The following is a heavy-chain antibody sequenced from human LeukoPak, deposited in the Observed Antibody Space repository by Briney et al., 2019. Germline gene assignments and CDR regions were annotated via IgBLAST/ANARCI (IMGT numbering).Heavy chain of an antibody. CDR2: ISSSSSYI. Sequence: GGSLRLSCAASGFTLSSYSMNWVRQAPGKGLEWVSSISSSSSYIYYADSVKGRFTISRDNAKNSLYLQMNSLRAEDTAVYHCAREARDYYDFWSGYDIWGPGTMVTVSS. V-gene: IGHV3-21*01. CDR1: GFTLSSYS. J-gene: IGHJ3*02. D-gene: IGHD3-3*01. CDR3: AREARDYYDFWSGYDI.